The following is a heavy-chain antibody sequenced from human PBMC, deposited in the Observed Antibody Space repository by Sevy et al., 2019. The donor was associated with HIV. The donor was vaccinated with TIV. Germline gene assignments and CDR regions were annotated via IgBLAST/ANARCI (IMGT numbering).Heavy chain of an antibody. D-gene: IGHD6-19*01. V-gene: IGHV3-21*01. Sequence: GGSLRLSCAASGFTFSSYSMNWVRQAPGKGLEWVSSISSSSSYIYYADSVKGRFTISRDNAKNSLYLQMNSLSAEDTAGYYCVSGSGWQNDAFDIWGQGTMVTVSS. CDR2: ISSSSSYI. J-gene: IGHJ3*02. CDR3: VSGSGWQNDAFDI. CDR1: GFTFSSYS.